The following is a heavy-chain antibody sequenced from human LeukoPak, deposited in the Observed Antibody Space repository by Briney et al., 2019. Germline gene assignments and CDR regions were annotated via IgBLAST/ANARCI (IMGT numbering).Heavy chain of an antibody. CDR1: GFTFSKYW. Sequence: GGSLRLSCAASGFTFSKYWMLWVRQAPGKGLESVSRINTDGTVTIYADSVKGRFTVSRDNADNAMFLQMNSVRDEDTAVYYCATKQWLAPPPDSWGQGTPVTVSS. CDR2: INTDGTVT. D-gene: IGHD6-19*01. CDR3: ATKQWLAPPPDS. J-gene: IGHJ4*02. V-gene: IGHV3-74*01.